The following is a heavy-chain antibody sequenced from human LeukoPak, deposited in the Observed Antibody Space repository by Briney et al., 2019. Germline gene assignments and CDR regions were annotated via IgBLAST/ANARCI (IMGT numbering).Heavy chain of an antibody. J-gene: IGHJ4*02. D-gene: IGHD1-26*01. CDR3: ARESAAYRDFDY. CDR1: GGTFSSYA. CDR2: IIPILGIA. Sequence: ASVKVSCRASGGTFSSYAISWVRQAPGQGLEWMGRIIPILGIANYAQKFQGRVTITADKSTSTAYMELSSLRSEDTAVYYCARESAAYRDFDYWGQGTLVTVSS. V-gene: IGHV1-69*04.